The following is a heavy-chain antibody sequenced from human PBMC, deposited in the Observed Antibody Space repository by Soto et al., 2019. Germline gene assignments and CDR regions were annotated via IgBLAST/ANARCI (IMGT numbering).Heavy chain of an antibody. Sequence: ASVKVSCKASGYTFTSYDINWVRQATGQGLEWMGWMNPNSGNTGYAQKFQGRVTMTRNTSISTAYMELSSLRSEDTAVYYCARALTVLSHMDVWGKGTTVTVSS. D-gene: IGHD2-8*01. V-gene: IGHV1-8*01. J-gene: IGHJ6*03. CDR3: ARALTVLSHMDV. CDR1: GYTFTSYD. CDR2: MNPNSGNT.